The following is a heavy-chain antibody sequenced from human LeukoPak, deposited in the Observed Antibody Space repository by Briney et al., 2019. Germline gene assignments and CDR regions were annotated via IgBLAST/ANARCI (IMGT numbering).Heavy chain of an antibody. D-gene: IGHD4-23*01. Sequence: PSETLSLTFTVSGGSISSSSYYWGWIRQPPGKGLEWIGRIYTSGSTNYNPSLKSRVTISVDTSKNQFSLKLSSVTAADTAVYYCARYKEPTVVTPYWYFDLWGRGTLVTVSS. CDR3: ARYKEPTVVTPYWYFDL. CDR2: IYTSGST. V-gene: IGHV4-61*02. CDR1: GGSISSSSYY. J-gene: IGHJ2*01.